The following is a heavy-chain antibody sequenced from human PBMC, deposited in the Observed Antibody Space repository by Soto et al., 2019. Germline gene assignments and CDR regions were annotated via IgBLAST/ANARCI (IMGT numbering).Heavy chain of an antibody. J-gene: IGHJ4*02. CDR1: GGSFSGYY. D-gene: IGHD5-18*01. Sequence: SETLSLTCAVYGGSFSGYYWSWIRQPPGKGLEWIGEINHSGSTNYNPSLKSRVTISVDTSKNQFSLKLSSVTAADTAVYYCASMRGYSYGFDYWGQGTLVTVS. CDR2: INHSGST. CDR3: ASMRGYSYGFDY. V-gene: IGHV4-34*01.